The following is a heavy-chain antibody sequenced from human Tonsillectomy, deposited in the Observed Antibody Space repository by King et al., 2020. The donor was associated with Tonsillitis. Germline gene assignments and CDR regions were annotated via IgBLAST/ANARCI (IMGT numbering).Heavy chain of an antibody. Sequence: VQLVESGGGLVKPGGSLRLSCAASGFTFSSYSMNWVRQAPGKGLEWVSSISTSSSYIYYADSVKGRFTISRDNAKNSLDLQMNSLRAEDTAVYYCARDSDDAFDIWGLGTMVTVSS. CDR3: ARDSDDAFDI. CDR2: ISTSSSYI. CDR1: GFTFSSYS. J-gene: IGHJ3*02. V-gene: IGHV3-21*01.